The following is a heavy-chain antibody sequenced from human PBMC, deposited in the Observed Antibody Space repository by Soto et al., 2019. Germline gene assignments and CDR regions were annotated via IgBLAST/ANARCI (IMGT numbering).Heavy chain of an antibody. V-gene: IGHV1-69*13. CDR3: AREVPSPGYYYYGMDV. CDR1: GGTFSSYA. Sequence: SVKVSCKVSGGTFSSYAISWVRQAPGQGLECMGGIIPIFGTANYAQKFQGRVTITADESTSTAYMELSSLRSEDTAVYYCAREVPSPGYYYYGMDVWGQGTTVTVSS. CDR2: IIPIFGTA. J-gene: IGHJ6*02. D-gene: IGHD3-10*01.